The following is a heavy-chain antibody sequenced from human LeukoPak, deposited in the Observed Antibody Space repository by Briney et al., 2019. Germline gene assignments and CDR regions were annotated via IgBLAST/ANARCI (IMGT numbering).Heavy chain of an antibody. CDR1: GYTFTSYA. V-gene: IGHV1-3*01. CDR2: INAGNGNT. CDR3: ARVGYYGSGSYYNDYGMDV. D-gene: IGHD3-10*01. J-gene: IGHJ6*02. Sequence: ASVKVSCKASGYTFTSYAMHWVRQAHGQRLEWMGWINAGNGNTKYSQKFQGRVTIARDTSASTAYMELSSLRSEDTAVYYCARVGYYGSGSYYNDYGMDVWGQGTTVTVSS.